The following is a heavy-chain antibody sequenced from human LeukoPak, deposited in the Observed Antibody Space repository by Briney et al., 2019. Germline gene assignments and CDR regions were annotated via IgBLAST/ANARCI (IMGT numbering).Heavy chain of an antibody. J-gene: IGHJ4*02. D-gene: IGHD2-15*01. V-gene: IGHV3-7*05. CDR3: ARGWAAHDY. Sequence: PGGSLRLSCAATGFSFSSYWMSWVRQAPGIGLEWVANINLDGSEKYYLDSVKGRFTISRDNAKNSLYLQTNSLRAEDTAVYYCARGWAAHDYWGQGTLVTVSS. CDR2: INLDGSEK. CDR1: GFSFSSYW.